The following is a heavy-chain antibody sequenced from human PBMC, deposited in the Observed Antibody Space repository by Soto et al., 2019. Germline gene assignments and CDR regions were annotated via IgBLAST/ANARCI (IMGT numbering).Heavy chain of an antibody. D-gene: IGHD1-1*01. CDR2: ISWNSATV. J-gene: IGHJ6*02. V-gene: IGHV3-9*01. CDR3: LKCIRMNWNAMAV. CDR1: GFTFDDYG. Sequence: GGSLRLSCAASGFTFDDYGMYWVRQAPGKGLEWVSGISWNSATVAYAGSVKGRFTISRDNAKNSLYLQMNSLRSEDTALYYCLKCIRMNWNAMAVWGQGTTVTVSS.